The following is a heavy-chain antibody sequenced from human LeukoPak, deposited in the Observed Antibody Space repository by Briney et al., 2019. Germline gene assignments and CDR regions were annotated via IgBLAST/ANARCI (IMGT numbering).Heavy chain of an antibody. V-gene: IGHV1-8*01. Sequence: GASVKVSCKASGYTFTSYDINWVRQATGQGLEWMGWMNPNSGNTGYAQKFQGRVTMTRNTSISTAYMELSSLRSEDTAVYYCASSRGNYDFWSGYYGGDFDYWGQGTLVTVSS. CDR1: GYTFTSYD. CDR2: MNPNSGNT. D-gene: IGHD3-3*01. CDR3: ASSRGNYDFWSGYYGGDFDY. J-gene: IGHJ4*02.